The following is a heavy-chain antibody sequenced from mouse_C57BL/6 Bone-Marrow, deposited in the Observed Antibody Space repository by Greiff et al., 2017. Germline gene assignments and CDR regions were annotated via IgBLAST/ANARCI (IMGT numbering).Heavy chain of an antibody. CDR3: ASGHYGSSYGFDY. J-gene: IGHJ2*01. CDR1: GYSITSGYY. V-gene: IGHV3-6*01. CDR2: ISYDGSN. D-gene: IGHD1-1*01. Sequence: VQLKESGPGLVKPSQSLSLSCSVTGYSITSGYYWYWIRQFPGNKLEWMGYISYDGSNNYNPSLKNRISITRDTSKNQFFLKLTSVTTEDTATYYCASGHYGSSYGFDYWGQGTTLTVAS.